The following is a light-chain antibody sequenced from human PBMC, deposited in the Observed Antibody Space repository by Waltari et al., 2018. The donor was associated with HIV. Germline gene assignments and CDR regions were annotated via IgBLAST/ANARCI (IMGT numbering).Light chain of an antibody. V-gene: IGLV1-47*01. J-gene: IGLJ1*01. CDR3: ATWDDSLGGFYV. CDR1: TSNVVSNF. Sequence: QSVLTQPPSASGTPGQRVTISCSGTTSNVVSNFVSWYQQLPGTAPKLLIYRDNRRPSGVPDRFSGSKSGASAFLAISGLRSEDEGDYYCATWDDSLGGFYVFGAGTKVTVL. CDR2: RDN.